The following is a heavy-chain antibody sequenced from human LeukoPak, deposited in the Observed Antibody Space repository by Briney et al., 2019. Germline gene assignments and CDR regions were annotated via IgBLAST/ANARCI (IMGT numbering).Heavy chain of an antibody. J-gene: IGHJ4*02. CDR2: IYYSGST. Sequence: SETLSLTCTVSGGSISSGGYYWSWIRQHPGKGLGWIGYIYYSGSTYYNQSLKSRVTISVDTSKNQFSLKLSSVTAADTAVYYCARVPDGYNLYFDYWGQGTLVTVSS. CDR3: ARVPDGYNLYFDY. CDR1: GGSISSGGYY. D-gene: IGHD5-24*01. V-gene: IGHV4-31*03.